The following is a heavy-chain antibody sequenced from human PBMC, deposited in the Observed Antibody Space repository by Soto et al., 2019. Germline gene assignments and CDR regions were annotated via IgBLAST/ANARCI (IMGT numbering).Heavy chain of an antibody. CDR1: GYTFTSYG. CDR2: ISAYNGNT. D-gene: IGHD3-10*01. V-gene: IGHV1-18*01. Sequence: GASVKVSCKASGYTFTSYGISWVRQAPGQGLEWMGWISAYNGNTNYAQKLQGRVTMTTDTSTSTAYMELRSLRSDDTAVYYCARDRGGIWYYYGMDVWGQGTTVTVSS. J-gene: IGHJ6*02. CDR3: ARDRGGIWYYYGMDV.